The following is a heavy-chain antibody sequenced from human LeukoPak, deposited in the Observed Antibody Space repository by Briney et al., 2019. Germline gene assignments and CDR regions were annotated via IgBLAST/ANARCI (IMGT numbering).Heavy chain of an antibody. CDR1: GGSISSSNYY. Sequence: PSETLSLTCTVSGGSISSSNYYWGWIRQPPGKGLEWMGSIYYSGSTNYNPSLKSRVTISVDKSKNQFSLKLSSVTAADTAVYYCAREDYGGNSYFDYWGQGTLVTVSS. V-gene: IGHV4-39*07. J-gene: IGHJ4*02. CDR2: IYYSGST. CDR3: AREDYGGNSYFDY. D-gene: IGHD4-23*01.